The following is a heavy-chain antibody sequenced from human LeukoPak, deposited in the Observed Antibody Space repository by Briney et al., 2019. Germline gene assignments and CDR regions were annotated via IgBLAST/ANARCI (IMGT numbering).Heavy chain of an antibody. V-gene: IGHV4-30-4*01. CDR2: IYYSGST. J-gene: IGHJ6*02. CDR1: GGSISSGDYY. Sequence: PSETLSLTCTVSGGSISSGDYYWSWIRQPPGKGLEWIGYIYYSGSTYYNPSLKSRVTISVDTSKNQFSLKLSSVTAADTAVYYCARQYSYGLYYYYGMDVWGQGTTVTVSS. CDR3: ARQYSYGLYYYYGMDV. D-gene: IGHD5-18*01.